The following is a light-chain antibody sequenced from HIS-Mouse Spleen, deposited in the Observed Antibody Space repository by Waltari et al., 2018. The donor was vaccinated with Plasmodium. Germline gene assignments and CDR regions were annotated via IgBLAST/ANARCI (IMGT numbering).Light chain of an antibody. Sequence: DIQMTKSPSSLSGSVGDIVTITCRASQSISSYLNWYQQKPGKDPKLLIYAASSLQSGVPSRFSGSGSGADFTLTISSLQPEDFATYYCQQNYNTWTFGQGTKVEIK. V-gene: IGKV1-39*01. CDR2: AAS. CDR3: QQNYNTWT. J-gene: IGKJ1*01. CDR1: QSISSY.